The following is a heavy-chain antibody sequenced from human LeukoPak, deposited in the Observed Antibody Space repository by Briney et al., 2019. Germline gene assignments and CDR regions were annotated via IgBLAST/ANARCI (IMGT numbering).Heavy chain of an antibody. D-gene: IGHD6-13*01. Sequence: GGSLRLSCAASGFTFNSYAMSWVRQAPGKGLEWVSGINWNGGSTGYADSVKGRFTISRDNAKNSLYLQMNSLRAEDTALYYCARSRAGPGDYWGQGTLVTVSS. J-gene: IGHJ4*02. CDR3: ARSRAGPGDY. CDR2: INWNGGST. CDR1: GFTFNSYA. V-gene: IGHV3-20*04.